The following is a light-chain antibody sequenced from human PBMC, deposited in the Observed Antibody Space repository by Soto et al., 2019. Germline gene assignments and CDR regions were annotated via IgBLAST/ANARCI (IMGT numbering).Light chain of an antibody. V-gene: IGKV4-1*01. CDR2: WAS. J-gene: IGKJ4*01. CDR1: HSVFYSTHNKDS. Sequence: DIVMTQSPDSLAVSLGERATIHCKSSHSVFYSTHNKDSLAWYQQKPGQPPKLLIYWASSRASGVPDRFSGSGSGTEFTLTISSLQAEDVAVYFCQQYYGIPLTFGGGTKVDIK. CDR3: QQYYGIPLT.